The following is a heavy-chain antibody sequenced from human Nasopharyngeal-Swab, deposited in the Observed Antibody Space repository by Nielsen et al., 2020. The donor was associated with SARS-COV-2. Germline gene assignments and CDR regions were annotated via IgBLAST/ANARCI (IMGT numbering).Heavy chain of an antibody. V-gene: IGHV1-24*01. Sequence: ASEKVTCKVSADPLTELSMQWVRRAPGKGLEWMGGLDPEDGETIYAQKFKGRVTMTEGTSTDKAYMELSGLRSEDTAVYYWAASGSYAFDYWGQGTLVTVSS. D-gene: IGHD1-26*01. CDR1: ADPLTELS. J-gene: IGHJ4*02. CDR3: AASGSYAFDY. CDR2: LDPEDGET.